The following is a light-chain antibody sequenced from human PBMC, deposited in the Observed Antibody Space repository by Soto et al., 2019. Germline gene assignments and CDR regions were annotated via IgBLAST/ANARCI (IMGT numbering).Light chain of an antibody. CDR1: QTISSW. J-gene: IGKJ1*01. Sequence: DIQMTQSPSTLSGSVGARATITCRASQTISSWLAWYQQKPGKAPKLPIYKASTLKSGVPSRFSGSGSGTEFTLTISSLQPDDFATYYCQHYNSYSEAFGQGTKVDIK. CDR3: QHYNSYSEA. CDR2: KAS. V-gene: IGKV1-5*03.